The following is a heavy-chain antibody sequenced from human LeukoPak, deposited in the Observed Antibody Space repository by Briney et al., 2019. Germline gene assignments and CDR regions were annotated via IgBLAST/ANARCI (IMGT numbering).Heavy chain of an antibody. CDR1: GLTFSSYW. Sequence: GGSLRLSCAASGLTFSSYWMTWVRQAPGKGLEWVANMNQDGSDKYYLDSVKGRFTISRDNAKNSLYLQLNSLRAEDTAVYYCARVRSGSGSSVYFDLWGQGTLVTVSS. V-gene: IGHV3-7*01. CDR2: MNQDGSDK. J-gene: IGHJ4*02. D-gene: IGHD3-10*01. CDR3: ARVRSGSGSSVYFDL.